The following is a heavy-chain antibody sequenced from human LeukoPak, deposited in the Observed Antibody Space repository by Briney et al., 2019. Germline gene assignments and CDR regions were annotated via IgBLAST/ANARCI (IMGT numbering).Heavy chain of an antibody. D-gene: IGHD5-24*01. CDR1: GFTFSAYG. J-gene: IGHJ4*02. CDR2: ISSDGSYQ. CDR3: ARERHRDGYNYKDY. Sequence: PGGSLRLSCAVSGFTFSAYGMHWVRQAPGKGLEWVAVISSDGSYQAYADSVKGRFTVFRDSSKNTLYLQLNSLRPEDTGLYYCARERHRDGYNYKDYWGQGTQVSVSS. V-gene: IGHV3-30*04.